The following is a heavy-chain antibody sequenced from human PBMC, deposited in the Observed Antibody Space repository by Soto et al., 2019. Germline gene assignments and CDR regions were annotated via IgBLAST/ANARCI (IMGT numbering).Heavy chain of an antibody. V-gene: IGHV1-3*01. J-gene: IGHJ4*02. CDR3: ARGHIVATIPYFDY. D-gene: IGHD5-12*01. CDR2: INAGNGNT. CDR1: RYTYTSYA. Sequence: VASVKVSCKTSRYTYTSYAMHWVRQAPGQRLEWMGWINAGNGNTKYSQKFQGRVTITRDTSASTAYMELSSLRSEDTAVYYCARGHIVATIPYFDYWGQGTLVTSPQ.